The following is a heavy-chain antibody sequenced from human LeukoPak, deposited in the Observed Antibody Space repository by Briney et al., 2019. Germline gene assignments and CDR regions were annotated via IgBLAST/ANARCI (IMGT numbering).Heavy chain of an antibody. D-gene: IGHD3-3*01. Sequence: SETLSLTCTVSGGSISSSSYYWGWIRQPPGKGLEWIGSIYYSGSTYHNPSLKSRVTISVDTSKNQFSLKLSSVTAADTAVYYCARHHDYDFWSGYYHFDYWGQGTLVTVSS. CDR2: IYYSGST. V-gene: IGHV4-39*01. CDR3: ARHHDYDFWSGYYHFDY. J-gene: IGHJ4*02. CDR1: GGSISSSSYY.